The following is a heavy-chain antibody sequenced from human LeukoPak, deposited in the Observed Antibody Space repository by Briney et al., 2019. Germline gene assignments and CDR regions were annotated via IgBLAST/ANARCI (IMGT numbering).Heavy chain of an antibody. D-gene: IGHD3-22*01. J-gene: IGHJ1*01. Sequence: GGSLRLSCAASGFTFSSYAMSWVRQARGKGLEWVSSITTSGGSTSYADSVRGRFTISRDNSKNTLYLQMNSLRAEDTALYYCVCYDNAAEYFHYWGQGTLVTVSS. CDR3: VCYDNAAEYFHY. V-gene: IGHV3-23*01. CDR1: GFTFSSYA. CDR2: ITTSGGST.